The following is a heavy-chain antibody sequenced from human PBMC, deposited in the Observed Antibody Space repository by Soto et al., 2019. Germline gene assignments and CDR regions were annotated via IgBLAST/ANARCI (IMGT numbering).Heavy chain of an antibody. V-gene: IGHV3-53*01. CDR1: GFTFSRND. Sequence: EVQLVESGGGWIQPGGSLRLSCAASGFTFSRNDMNWVRQAPGKGLEWVSLLYSGGSTYYADSVKGRFTISRDNSKNTLYLQMSSLRAEDTAVYYCATRPLLPGAPWGQGTMVTVSS. J-gene: IGHJ3*01. D-gene: IGHD3-22*01. CDR2: LYSGGST. CDR3: ATRPLLPGAP.